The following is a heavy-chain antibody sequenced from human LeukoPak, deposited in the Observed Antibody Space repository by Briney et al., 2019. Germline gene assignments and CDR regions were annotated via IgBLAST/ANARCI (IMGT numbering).Heavy chain of an antibody. J-gene: IGHJ4*02. Sequence: ASVKVSCKVSGYTLTELSMHWVRQAPGKGLEWMGGFDPEDGETIYAQKFQGRVTMTEDTSTDTAYMELNSLRSEDTAVCYCATGGRGSGSYYFDYWGQGTLVTVSS. CDR2: FDPEDGET. V-gene: IGHV1-24*01. CDR1: GYTLTELS. CDR3: ATGGRGSGSYYFDY. D-gene: IGHD3-10*01.